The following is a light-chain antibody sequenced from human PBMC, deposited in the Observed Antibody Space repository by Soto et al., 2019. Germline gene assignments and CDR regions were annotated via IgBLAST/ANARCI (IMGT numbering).Light chain of an antibody. CDR2: AAS. V-gene: IGKV1-39*01. CDR1: QSINNY. Sequence: DIQMTQSPSSLSASVGDRVAMTCRASQSINNYLNWYQQKPGKAPILLIYAASTLQIGVPSRFSGSGSGTAFTLTNSSLQPEDFAIYYCQQGFSTPPWTFGQGTKVDIK. J-gene: IGKJ1*01. CDR3: QQGFSTPPWT.